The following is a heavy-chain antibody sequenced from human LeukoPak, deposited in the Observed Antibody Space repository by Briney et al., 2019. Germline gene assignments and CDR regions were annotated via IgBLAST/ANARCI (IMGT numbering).Heavy chain of an antibody. CDR2: ISWNSGSI. Sequence: PGGSLRLSCAAYGFTFDDYAMHWVRQAPGKGLEWVSGISWNSGSIGYADSVKGRFTISRDNAKNSLYLQMNSLRAEDTALFYCAKSRDGITAAGPFDFWGPGTLVTVSS. CDR3: AKSRDGITAAGPFDF. CDR1: GFTFDDYA. D-gene: IGHD6-13*01. V-gene: IGHV3-9*01. J-gene: IGHJ4*02.